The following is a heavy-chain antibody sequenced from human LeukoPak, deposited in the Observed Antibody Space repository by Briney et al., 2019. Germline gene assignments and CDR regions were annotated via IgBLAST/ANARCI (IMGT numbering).Heavy chain of an antibody. Sequence: GGSLRLSCAASGFTFGSYGMHWVRQAPGKGLEWVSIISGSGGSIYYADSVKGRFTISRDNSKNTLYLQMNRLGVEDTAVYYCAKRGLAAALFRWGQGTLVTVSS. J-gene: IGHJ4*02. CDR3: AKRGLAAALFR. V-gene: IGHV3-23*01. CDR2: ISGSGGSI. CDR1: GFTFGSYG. D-gene: IGHD6-13*01.